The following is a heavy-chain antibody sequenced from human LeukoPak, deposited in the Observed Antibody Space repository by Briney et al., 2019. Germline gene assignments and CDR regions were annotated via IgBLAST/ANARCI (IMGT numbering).Heavy chain of an antibody. J-gene: IGHJ4*02. V-gene: IGHV4-59*12. CDR3: ARAEIAAAGSYYFDY. CDR2: IYHSGST. D-gene: IGHD6-13*01. Sequence: PSETLSLTCTVSGGSISSYYWSWIRQPPGKGLEWIGEIYHSGSTNYNPSLKSRVTISVDKSKNQFSLKLSSVTAADTAVYYCARAEIAAAGSYYFDYWGQGTLVTVSS. CDR1: GGSISSYY.